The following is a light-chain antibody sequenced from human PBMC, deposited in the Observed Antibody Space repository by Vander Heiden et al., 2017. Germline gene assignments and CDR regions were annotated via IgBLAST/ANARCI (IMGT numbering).Light chain of an antibody. CDR1: KLGDKY. CDR3: QAWDSGTAVV. J-gene: IGLJ2*01. CDR2: QDS. V-gene: IGLV3-1*01. Sequence: SYELTQPPSVSVSPGQTASITCSGDKLGDKYACWYQQKPGQSPMRVIYQDSKRPSGIPERFSGSNSGNTATLTISGTQAMDEADDYCQAWDSGTAVVFGGGTKLTVL.